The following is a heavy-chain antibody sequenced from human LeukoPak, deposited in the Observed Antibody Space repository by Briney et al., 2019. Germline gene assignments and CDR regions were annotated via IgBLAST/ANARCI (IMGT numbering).Heavy chain of an antibody. J-gene: IGHJ6*03. V-gene: IGHV4-34*01. CDR1: GGSFSGYY. CDR3: ARDTVVPAAKGMDV. CDR2: INHSGST. Sequence: SETLSLTCAVYGGSFSGYYWSWIRQPPGKGLEWIGEINHSGSTNCNPSLKSRVTISVDTSKNQFSLKLSSVTAADTAVYYCARDTVVPAAKGMDVWGKGTTVTVSS. D-gene: IGHD2-2*01.